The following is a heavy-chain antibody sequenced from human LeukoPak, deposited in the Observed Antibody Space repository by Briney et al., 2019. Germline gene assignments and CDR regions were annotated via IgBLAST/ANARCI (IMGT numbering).Heavy chain of an antibody. CDR2: IKPDGSAQ. J-gene: IGHJ4*02. V-gene: IGHV3-7*01. D-gene: IGHD6-13*01. CDR3: ARANNSSWHN. CDR1: GFTFSSNW. Sequence: GGSLRLSCATSGFTFSSNWMSWVRHVPGRGLDWVANIKPDGSAQYYAASVKGRFTVSRDNAKNTLYLQMNSLRVEDTAVYYCARANNSSWHNWGQGTLVTVSA.